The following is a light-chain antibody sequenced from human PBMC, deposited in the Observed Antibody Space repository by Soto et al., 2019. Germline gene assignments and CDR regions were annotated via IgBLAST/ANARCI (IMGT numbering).Light chain of an antibody. J-gene: IGKJ2*01. Sequence: EIVLTQSPGTLSLSPGERATLSCRASQSITSNDLAWYQQKPGQAPRLLVYAVSGRPNGIPDRFSGSGSGTDFPLTISRLEPEDFALYYCQQYGRSPYTFGQGTQLEIK. V-gene: IGKV3-20*01. CDR1: QSITSND. CDR3: QQYGRSPYT. CDR2: AVS.